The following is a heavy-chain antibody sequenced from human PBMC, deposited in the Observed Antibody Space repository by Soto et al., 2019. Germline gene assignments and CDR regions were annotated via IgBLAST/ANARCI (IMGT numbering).Heavy chain of an antibody. J-gene: IGHJ5*02. CDR3: AKGFIRDCGGDCTADT. D-gene: IGHD2-21*02. V-gene: IGHV3-23*01. CDR2: ISATGGST. CDR1: GFTFRSYT. Sequence: GGSLRLGCAASGFTFRSYTMSWVRQAPGKGLEWVSGISATGGSTYYADSVKGRFTFSRDNSKNTLYLQMNSLRAEDTAVYYCAKGFIRDCGGDCTADTWGQGTLVTVSS.